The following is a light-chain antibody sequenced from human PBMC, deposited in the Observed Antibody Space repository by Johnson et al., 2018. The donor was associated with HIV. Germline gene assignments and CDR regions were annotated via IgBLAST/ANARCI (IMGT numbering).Light chain of an antibody. V-gene: IGLV1-51*02. CDR2: ENN. Sequence: QPALTQPPSVSAAPGQKVTISCSGSSSNIGNNYVSWYQQLPGTAPKLLIYENNKRPSGIPDRFSGSKSGTSATLGITGLQTGDEADYYCGTWDSSLTASVFGTGTKVTVL. CDR3: GTWDSSLTASV. CDR1: SSNIGNNY. J-gene: IGLJ1*01.